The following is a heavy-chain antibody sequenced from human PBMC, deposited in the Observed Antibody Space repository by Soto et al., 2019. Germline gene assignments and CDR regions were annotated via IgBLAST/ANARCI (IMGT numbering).Heavy chain of an antibody. Sequence: SETLSLTCTVSGGSISSYYWSWIRQPPGKGLEWIGYIYYSGSTNYNPSLKSRVTISVDTSKNQFSLKLSSVTAADTAVYYCASQRDGYNYAHYYYYGMDVWGQGTTVPVAS. CDR1: GGSISSYY. J-gene: IGHJ6*02. CDR3: ASQRDGYNYAHYYYYGMDV. CDR2: IYYSGST. D-gene: IGHD5-12*01. V-gene: IGHV4-59*01.